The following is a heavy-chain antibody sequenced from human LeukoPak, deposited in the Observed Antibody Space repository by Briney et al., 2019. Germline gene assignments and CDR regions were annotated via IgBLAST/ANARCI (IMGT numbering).Heavy chain of an antibody. V-gene: IGHV3-30*04. J-gene: IGHJ4*02. D-gene: IGHD1-26*01. Sequence: PGGSLRLSCAASGFTFSSYAMHWVRQAPGKGLEWVAVISYDGSNKYYADSVKGRFTISRDNSKNTLYLQMNSLRAEDTAVYYCARDRAGIVGATPTPYYFDYWGQGTLVTVSS. CDR2: ISYDGSNK. CDR3: ARDRAGIVGATPTPYYFDY. CDR1: GFTFSSYA.